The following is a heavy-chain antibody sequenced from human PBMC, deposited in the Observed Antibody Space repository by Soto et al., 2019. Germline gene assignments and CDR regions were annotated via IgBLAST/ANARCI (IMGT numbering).Heavy chain of an antibody. Sequence: EVQLVESGGGLVQPGGSLRLSCAASGFTFRSYWMSWVRQAPGKGLEWVANINQDGREIYYVDSVEGRFSISRDNAENSLYLQMNSLRAEDTAVYYCARDFHVRLGITYYYYMDVWGTGTTVTVSS. CDR3: ARDFHVRLGITYYYYMDV. V-gene: IGHV3-7*01. D-gene: IGHD7-27*01. CDR1: GFTFRSYW. CDR2: INQDGREI. J-gene: IGHJ6*03.